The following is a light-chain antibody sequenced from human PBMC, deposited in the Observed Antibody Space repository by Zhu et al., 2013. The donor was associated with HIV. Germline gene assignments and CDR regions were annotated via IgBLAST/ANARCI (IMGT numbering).Light chain of an antibody. V-gene: IGLV1-51*01. Sequence: QSVLTQPPSVSAAPGQKVTISCSGSTSNVVMNYVSWYQQLPGTAPRLLIYDINQRPSGIPDRFSASRSGTSATLDITAVQTGDEADYFCATWDNRLSSVVFGGGTTVTVL. CDR2: DIN. CDR1: TSNVVMNY. CDR3: ATWDNRLSSVV. J-gene: IGLJ2*01.